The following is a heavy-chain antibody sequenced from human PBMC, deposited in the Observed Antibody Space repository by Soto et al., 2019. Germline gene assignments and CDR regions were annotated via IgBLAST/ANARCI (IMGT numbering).Heavy chain of an antibody. V-gene: IGHV2-5*02. CDR3: SHRQRSAGGFDP. D-gene: IGHD3-16*01. Sequence: QITLKESGPTLVKPTQTLTLTCTFSGFSLSTSGVGVGWIRKPPGKALEWLALIYWDDDKLYSPSLKSRLTITKDTSKNQVVLTMTNMDPVDTATYYWSHRQRSAGGFDPWGQGTLVTVSS. CDR1: GFSLSTSGVG. J-gene: IGHJ5*02. CDR2: IYWDDDK.